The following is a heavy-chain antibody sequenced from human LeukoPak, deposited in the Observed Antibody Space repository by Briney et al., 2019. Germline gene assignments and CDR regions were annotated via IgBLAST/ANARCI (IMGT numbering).Heavy chain of an antibody. CDR1: GFTFNSYG. CDR2: VWSDGNNK. V-gene: IGHV3-33*06. CDR3: AKDRGDYDYVWGSYRDEYYFDY. Sequence: GGSLRLSCAASGFTFNSYGMHWVRQAPGKGLEWVAVVWSDGNNKYYADSVKGRFTISRDNSKNTLYLQMNSLRAEDTAVYYCAKDRGDYDYVWGSYRDEYYFDYWGQGTLVTVSS. D-gene: IGHD3-16*02. J-gene: IGHJ4*02.